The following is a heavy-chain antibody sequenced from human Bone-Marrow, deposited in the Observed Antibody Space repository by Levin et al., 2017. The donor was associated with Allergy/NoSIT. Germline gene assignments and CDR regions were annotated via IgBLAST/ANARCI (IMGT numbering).Heavy chain of an antibody. Sequence: QSGGSLRLSCAVSGFTSGNYWMSWVRQAPGKGLEWVATIKNDEIEKYYVDSVKGRFTISRDNAKNSLFLQMNSLRVEDTALYYCATANRLPGWFGPWGQGIMVIVSS. CDR1: GFTSGNYW. CDR3: ATANRLPGWFGP. V-gene: IGHV3-7*03. CDR2: IKNDEIEK. J-gene: IGHJ5*02.